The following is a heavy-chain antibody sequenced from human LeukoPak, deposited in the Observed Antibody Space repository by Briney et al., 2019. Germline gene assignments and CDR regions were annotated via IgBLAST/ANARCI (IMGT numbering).Heavy chain of an antibody. CDR2: ISYDGSNK. D-gene: IGHD6-19*01. J-gene: IGHJ4*02. Sequence: GGSLRLSCAASGFTFSSYAMHWVRQAPGKGLEWVAVISYDGSNKYYADSVKGRFTISRDNSKNTLYLQMNSLRAEDTAVYYCARARYSSGWYSSPHFDYWGQGTLVTVSS. CDR1: GFTFSSYA. V-gene: IGHV3-30-3*01. CDR3: ARARYSSGWYSSPHFDY.